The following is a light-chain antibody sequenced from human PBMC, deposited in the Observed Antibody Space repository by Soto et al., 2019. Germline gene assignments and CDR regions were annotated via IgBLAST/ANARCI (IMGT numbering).Light chain of an antibody. J-gene: IGLJ2*01. CDR3: SSYTSSSTLVV. Sequence: QSALTQPASVSGSPGQSSTISCTGTSSDVGGYNYVSWYQQHPGKAPKLMIYDVSNRPSGVSNRFSGSKSGNTASLTICGLQAEDEADYYCSSYTSSSTLVVFGGGTKLTVL. CDR1: SSDVGGYNY. CDR2: DVS. V-gene: IGLV2-14*01.